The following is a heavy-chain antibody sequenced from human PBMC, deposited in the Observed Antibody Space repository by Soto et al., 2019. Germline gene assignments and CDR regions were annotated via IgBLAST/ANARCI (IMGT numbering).Heavy chain of an antibody. V-gene: IGHV3-15*01. D-gene: IGHD2-15*01. CDR3: TTDWVDATHEYYYYGMDV. CDR2: IKSKTDGGTT. CDR1: GFTLSNAW. Sequence: EVQLVESGGGLVKPGGSLRLSCAASGFTLSNAWMSWVRQAPGKGLEWVGRIKSKTDGGTTDYAAPVKGRFTISRDDSKNTLYLQMNSQKTEDTAVYYCTTDWVDATHEYYYYGMDVWGQGTTVTVSS. J-gene: IGHJ6*02.